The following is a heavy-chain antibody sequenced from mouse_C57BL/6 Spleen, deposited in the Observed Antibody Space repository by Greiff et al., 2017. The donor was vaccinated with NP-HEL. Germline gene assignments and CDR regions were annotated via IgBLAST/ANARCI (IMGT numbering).Heavy chain of an antibody. Sequence: VQLQESGAELVRPGTSVKMSCKASGYTFTNYWIGWAKQRPGHGLEWIGDIYPGGGYTNYNEKFKGKATLTADKSSSTAYMQFSSLTSEDSAIYYCARRGYYGSSPGAMDYWGQGTSVTVSS. J-gene: IGHJ4*01. CDR1: GYTFTNYW. CDR2: IYPGGGYT. V-gene: IGHV1-63*01. D-gene: IGHD1-1*01. CDR3: ARRGYYGSSPGAMDY.